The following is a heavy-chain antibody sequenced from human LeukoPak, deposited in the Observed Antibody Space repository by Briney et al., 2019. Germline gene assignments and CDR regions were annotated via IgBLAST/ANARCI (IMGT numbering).Heavy chain of an antibody. J-gene: IGHJ4*02. Sequence: PSETLSLTCAVSGYSISSGYYWGWIRQPPGKGLEWIGSIYHSGSTYYNPSLKSRVTISVDTSKNQFSLKLSSVTAADTAVYYXXRGXTTQQLAASYFDYWGQGTLVTVSS. CDR3: XRGXTTQQLAASYFDY. V-gene: IGHV4-38-2*01. D-gene: IGHD6-13*01. CDR1: GYSISSGYY. CDR2: IYHSGST.